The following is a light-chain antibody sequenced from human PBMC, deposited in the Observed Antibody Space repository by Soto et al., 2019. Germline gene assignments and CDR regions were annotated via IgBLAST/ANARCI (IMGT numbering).Light chain of an antibody. Sequence: VLTQSPGTLSLSPGESATLSCRASQTVSITYLTWYQQKPGQAPRLLIYGTSRRASGIPDRFSGSGSGTDFTLTISRLEPEDFAVYYCQQYGSSPRTFGQGTKV. CDR3: QQYGSSPRT. J-gene: IGKJ1*01. CDR1: QTVSITY. CDR2: GTS. V-gene: IGKV3-20*01.